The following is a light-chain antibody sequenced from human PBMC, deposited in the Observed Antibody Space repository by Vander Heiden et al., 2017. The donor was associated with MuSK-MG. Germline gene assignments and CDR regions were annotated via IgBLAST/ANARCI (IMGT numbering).Light chain of an antibody. J-gene: IGKJ1*01. V-gene: IGKV3-20*01. CDR1: QSIMNNF. Sequence: EIVLTQSPGTLSLSPGERAALSCRASQSIMNNFLAWYQKKPGQAPRLLMYNAVISAAGIADRSSGSRSGTDFTLTISRLEPEDFAVYYCQQDCNEPPAFGPGTTVEVK. CDR3: QQDCNEPPA. CDR2: NAV.